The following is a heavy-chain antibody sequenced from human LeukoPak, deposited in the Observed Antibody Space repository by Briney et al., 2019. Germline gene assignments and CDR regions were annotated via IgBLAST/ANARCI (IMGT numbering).Heavy chain of an antibody. CDR3: AIGSRWDSSGHTLDY. D-gene: IGHD3-22*01. Sequence: GGSLRLSCAASGFTFSSYGMDWVRQAPGKGLEWVAVISYDGSNKYYADSVKGRFTISRDNSKNTLYLQMNSLRAEDTAVYYCAIGSRWDSSGHTLDYWGQGTLVTVSS. CDR1: GFTFSSYG. CDR2: ISYDGSNK. V-gene: IGHV3-30*03. J-gene: IGHJ4*02.